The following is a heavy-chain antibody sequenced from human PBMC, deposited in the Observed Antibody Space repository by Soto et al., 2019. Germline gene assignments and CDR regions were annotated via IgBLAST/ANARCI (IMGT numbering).Heavy chain of an antibody. J-gene: IGHJ4*02. D-gene: IGHD3-22*01. CDR3: ARFGLDDSIGYYRKVVYYFDY. CDR1: GYTFTSYG. CDR2: ISAYNGNT. V-gene: IGHV1-18*01. Sequence: GASVKVSCKASGYTFTSYGISWVRQAPGQGLEWMGWISAYNGNTNYAQKLQGRVTMTTDTSTSTAYMELRSLRSDDTAVYYCARFGLDDSIGYYRKVVYYFDYWGQGTLVTVSS.